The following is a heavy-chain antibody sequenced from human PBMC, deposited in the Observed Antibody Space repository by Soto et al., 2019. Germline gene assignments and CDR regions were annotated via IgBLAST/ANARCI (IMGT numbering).Heavy chain of an antibody. V-gene: IGHV4-61*01. CDR3: ARTTAVPNTLRSRYYFDY. D-gene: IGHD4-17*01. CDR2: VYYSGTT. CDR1: GGSVTNRTYY. J-gene: IGHJ4*02. Sequence: PSETLSLTCSVSGGSVTNRTYYWSWIRQPPGKRLEWIGYVYYSGTTNYNPSLKSRVSISVDTSKNQFSLSLSSVTAADTALYYCARTTAVPNTLRSRYYFDYWGQGTLVTVSS.